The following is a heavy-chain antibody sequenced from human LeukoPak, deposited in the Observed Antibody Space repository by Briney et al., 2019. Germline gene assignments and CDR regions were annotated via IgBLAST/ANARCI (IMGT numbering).Heavy chain of an antibody. J-gene: IGHJ5*02. V-gene: IGHV3-21*01. CDR2: ISSSSSYI. D-gene: IGHD3-10*01. CDR3: ARAFGELFNWFDP. CDR1: GFTFSSYS. Sequence: GGSLRLSCAASGFTFSSYSMNWVRQAPGKGLEWVSSISSSSSYIYYADSVKGRFTISRDNAKNSLYLQMNSLRAEDTAVYYCARAFGELFNWFDPWGQGTLVTVSS.